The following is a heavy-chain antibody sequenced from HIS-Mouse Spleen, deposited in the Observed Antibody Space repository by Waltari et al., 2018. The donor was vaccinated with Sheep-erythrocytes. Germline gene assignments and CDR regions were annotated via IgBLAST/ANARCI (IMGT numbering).Heavy chain of an antibody. J-gene: IGHJ4*02. V-gene: IGHV3-7*01. D-gene: IGHD6-19*01. CDR2: IKQDGSEK. CDR3: ARDLEYSSGWLDY. CDR1: GFTFSSYW. Sequence: EVQLVESGGGLVQPGGSLRLSCAASGFTFSSYWMSWVRQAPGKGLEWVANIKQDGSEKYYGDSVKGRFTISRDNGKNSLYLQMNSLRAEDTAVYYCARDLEYSSGWLDYWGQGTLVTVSS.